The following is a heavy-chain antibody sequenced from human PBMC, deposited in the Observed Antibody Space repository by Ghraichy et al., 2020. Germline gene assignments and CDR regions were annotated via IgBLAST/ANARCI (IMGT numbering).Heavy chain of an antibody. Sequence: TLSLTCTVSGGSISSYYWSWIRQPPGKGLEWIGYIYYSGSTNYNPSLKSRVTISVDTSKNQFSLKLSSVTAAGTAVYYCARTLPGIAVAGYWYFDLWGRGTLVTVSS. CDR2: IYYSGST. J-gene: IGHJ2*01. V-gene: IGHV4-59*01. CDR3: ARTLPGIAVAGYWYFDL. CDR1: GGSISSYY. D-gene: IGHD6-19*01.